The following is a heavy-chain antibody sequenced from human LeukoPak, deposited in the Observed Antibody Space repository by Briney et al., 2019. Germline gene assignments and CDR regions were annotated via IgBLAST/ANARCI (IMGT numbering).Heavy chain of an antibody. V-gene: IGHV4-61*01. Sequence: SETLSLTCTVSGGSVSGGSYYWSWIRQPPGKGLEWIGYIYYSGSTNYNPSLKSRVTISVDTSKNQFSLKLSSVTAADTAVYYCAREREERGYSYGYNYWGQGTLVTVSS. CDR3: AREREERGYSYGYNY. CDR1: GGSVSGGSYY. J-gene: IGHJ4*02. D-gene: IGHD5-18*01. CDR2: IYYSGST.